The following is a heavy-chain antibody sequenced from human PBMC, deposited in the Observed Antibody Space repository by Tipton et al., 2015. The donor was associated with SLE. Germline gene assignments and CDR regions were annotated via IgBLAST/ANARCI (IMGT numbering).Heavy chain of an antibody. J-gene: IGHJ6*03. CDR1: GGSISSGRFH. Sequence: TLSLTCTVSGGSISSGRFHWTWIRQPAGKGLEWIGRFSTGDSTSYSRTIYNPSLKSRVTISLDASKNHFTLNLSSVTAADTAVYYPLGGTMDYYMDVWGKGTTVTVSS. D-gene: IGHD2-2*01. V-gene: IGHV4-61*02. CDR2: FSTGDSTSYSRT. CDR3: LGGTMDYYMDV.